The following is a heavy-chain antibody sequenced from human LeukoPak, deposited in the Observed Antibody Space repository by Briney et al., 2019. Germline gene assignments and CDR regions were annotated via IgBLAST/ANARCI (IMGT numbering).Heavy chain of an antibody. Sequence: GGSLRLSCAASGFTFSSYAMSWVRQAPGKGLEWVSAISGSGGSTYYADSVKGRFTISRDNSKNTLYLQMNSLRAEDTAVYYCAKDRSHFGYYGSGSLFDYWGQGTLVTVSS. V-gene: IGHV3-23*01. CDR1: GFTFSSYA. J-gene: IGHJ4*02. D-gene: IGHD3-10*01. CDR3: AKDRSHFGYYGSGSLFDY. CDR2: ISGSGGST.